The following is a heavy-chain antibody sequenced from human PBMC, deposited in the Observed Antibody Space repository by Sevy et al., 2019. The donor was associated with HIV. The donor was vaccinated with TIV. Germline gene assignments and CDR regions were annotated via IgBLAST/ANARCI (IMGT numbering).Heavy chain of an antibody. CDR2: IKQDGSDK. CDR3: ASSYFGAGTSYGMDV. D-gene: IGHD3-10*01. V-gene: IGHV3-7*01. Sequence: GGSLRLSCAVSGLTFRNLWMSWVRQAPGKGLEWVANIKQDGSDKYYVDSVRGRFTISRDNAKNSLFLQVNSLRADDTAVYYCASSYFGAGTSYGMDVWGRGTTVTVSS. J-gene: IGHJ6*02. CDR1: GLTFRNLW.